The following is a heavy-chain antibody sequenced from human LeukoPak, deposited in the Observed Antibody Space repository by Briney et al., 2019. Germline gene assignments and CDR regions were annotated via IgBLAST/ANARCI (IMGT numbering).Heavy chain of an antibody. V-gene: IGHV3-30*18. CDR1: GFTFSNYG. Sequence: GGSLRLSCVASGFTFSNYGMHWARQAPGKGLEWVAVISSDERTTYYADSVKGRFTISRDLSKSTLYPQMDSLTGEDTAVYYCAKEKAHAHPVDYWGQGTLVTVSS. CDR3: AKEKAHAHPVDY. J-gene: IGHJ4*02. CDR2: ISSDERTT.